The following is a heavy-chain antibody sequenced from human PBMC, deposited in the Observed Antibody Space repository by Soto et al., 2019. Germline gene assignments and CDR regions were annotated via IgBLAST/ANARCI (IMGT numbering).Heavy chain of an antibody. CDR1: GGTFSSYA. J-gene: IGHJ3*02. V-gene: IGHV1-69*06. Sequence: QVQLVQSGAEVKKPGSSVKVSCKASGGTFSSYAISWVRQAPGQGLEWLGGIIPIFGTANYAQKFQCRVTITADKSTSTDYMELSSLRSADTAVYYCVRGLYCSGGSCYDNIWGQGTMVTVSS. CDR2: IIPIFGTA. D-gene: IGHD2-15*01. CDR3: VRGLYCSGGSCYDNI.